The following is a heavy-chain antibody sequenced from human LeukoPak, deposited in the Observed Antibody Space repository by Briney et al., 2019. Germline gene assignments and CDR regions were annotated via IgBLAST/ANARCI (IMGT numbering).Heavy chain of an antibody. D-gene: IGHD6-19*01. CDR1: GFIFSNYG. V-gene: IGHV3-23*01. J-gene: IGHJ4*02. Sequence: GGSLRLSCAASGFIFSNYGMNWVRQAPGKGLEWVSAISGSGGSTYYADSVKGRFTISRDNSKNTLYLQMNSLRAEDTAVYYCAKDPPEAGSSDYWGQGTLVTVSS. CDR2: ISGSGGST. CDR3: AKDPPEAGSSDY.